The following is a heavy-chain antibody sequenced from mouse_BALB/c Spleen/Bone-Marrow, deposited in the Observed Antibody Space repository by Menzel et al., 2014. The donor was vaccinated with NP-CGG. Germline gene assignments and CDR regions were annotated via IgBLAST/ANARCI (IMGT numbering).Heavy chain of an antibody. J-gene: IGHJ4*01. CDR3: ARDAMDY. Sequence: QVQLQQSGAELVRPGVSVKISCKGSGYKFTDYAMHWVKQSHAKSLEWIGVISTYYGDASYNQKFKGKATMTVDKSSSTAYMALARLTSEDSAIYYCARDAMDYWGQGTSVTVSS. CDR2: ISTYYGDA. V-gene: IGHV1S137*01. CDR1: GYKFTDYA.